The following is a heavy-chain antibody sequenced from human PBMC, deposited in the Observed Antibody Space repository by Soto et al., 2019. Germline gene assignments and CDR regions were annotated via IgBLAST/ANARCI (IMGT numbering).Heavy chain of an antibody. D-gene: IGHD6-13*01. V-gene: IGHV4-31*03. Sequence: SETLSLTCTVSGGSISSGDYYWSWIRKLPGKGLEWIGNIYYSGTTYYNPSLKSRLTMSVDTTNNQFSLKLTSVTAADTAVFYCARARRYSSTWFWFDPWGQGTLVTVS. CDR2: IYYSGTT. J-gene: IGHJ5*02. CDR3: ARARRYSSTWFWFDP. CDR1: GGSISSGDYY.